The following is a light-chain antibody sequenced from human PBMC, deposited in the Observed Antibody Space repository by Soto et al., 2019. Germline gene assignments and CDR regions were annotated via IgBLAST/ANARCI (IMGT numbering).Light chain of an antibody. CDR1: QTITNNY. CDR2: AAA. J-gene: IGKJ2*01. CDR3: QQYGASPPYT. Sequence: EVVLAQSPGTLSLSPGERVTLSCRASQTITNNYVAWYQQKPGQAPRLLISAAASRAAGVPARFSGSGSGTDFTLSISRLEPEDFAVYYCQQYGASPPYTFGQGTKLEIK. V-gene: IGKV3-20*01.